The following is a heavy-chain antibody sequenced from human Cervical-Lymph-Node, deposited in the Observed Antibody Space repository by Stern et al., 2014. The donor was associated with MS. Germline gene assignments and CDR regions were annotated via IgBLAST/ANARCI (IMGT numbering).Heavy chain of an antibody. J-gene: IGHJ6*02. CDR3: ARWTEEKYIYHGMDV. CDR2: IYYSATT. D-gene: IGHD1-1*01. Sequence: QVQLQESGPGVVKPSETLSLTCTVSGGPISNYYWSWIRQPPGKGLEWIAYIYYSATTEYNPSLKSRVTISIATSQNQLSLTPSTVTAADTAVYYCARWTEEKYIYHGMDVWGQGTTVTVSS. CDR1: GGPISNYY. V-gene: IGHV4-59*12.